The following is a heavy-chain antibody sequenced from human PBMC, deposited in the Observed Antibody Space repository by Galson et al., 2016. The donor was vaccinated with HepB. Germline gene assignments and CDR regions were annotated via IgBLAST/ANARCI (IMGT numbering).Heavy chain of an antibody. D-gene: IGHD3-3*01. Sequence: SVKVSCKASGAILSSYSISWVRQAPGQGLQWMGGITPLFDTPTYSQKFQGRVTMTRDTSTSTVYMDLSSLRSEDTAVYYCARDTPSSDTIDGMDVWGQGTTVTVSS. V-gene: IGHV1-69*05. CDR2: ITPLFDTP. CDR1: GAILSSYS. J-gene: IGHJ6*02. CDR3: ARDTPSSDTIDGMDV.